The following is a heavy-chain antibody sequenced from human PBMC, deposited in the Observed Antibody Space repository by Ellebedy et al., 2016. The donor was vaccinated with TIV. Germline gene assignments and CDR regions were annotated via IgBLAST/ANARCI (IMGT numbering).Heavy chain of an antibody. CDR2: IIPIFGTA. Sequence: ASVKVSCKASGGTFSSYAISWVRQAPGQGLEWMGGIIPIFGTANYAQKFQGRVTITADESTSTAYMELSSLRSEDTAVYYCASPRLTGYYYGMDVWGQGTTVTVSS. CDR3: ASPRLTGYYYGMDV. J-gene: IGHJ6*02. D-gene: IGHD3-9*01. CDR1: GGTFSSYA. V-gene: IGHV1-69*13.